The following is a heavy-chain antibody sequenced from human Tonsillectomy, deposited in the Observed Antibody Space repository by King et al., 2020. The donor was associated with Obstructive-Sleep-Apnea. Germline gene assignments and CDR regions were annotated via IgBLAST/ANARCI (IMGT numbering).Heavy chain of an antibody. CDR2: ISYDGSNK. J-gene: IGHJ6*02. D-gene: IGHD3-10*01. CDR3: AKDPRDFGEPDYGMDV. V-gene: IGHV3-30*18. Sequence: VQLVESGGGVVQPGRSLRLSCAASGFTFSSYGMHWVRQAPGKGLEWVAVISYDGSNKYYADSVKGRFTISRDNSKNTLYLQMNSLRAEDTAVYYCAKDPRDFGEPDYGMDVWGQGTTVTVSS. CDR1: GFTFSSYG.